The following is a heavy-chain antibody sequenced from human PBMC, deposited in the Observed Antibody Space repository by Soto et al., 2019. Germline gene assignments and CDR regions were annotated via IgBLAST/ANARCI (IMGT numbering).Heavy chain of an antibody. Sequence: SETLSLTCTVSGGSIRTYYWSWIRQPPGKGLEWIGYVYYSGSTNYNPSLKSRVTISLDTSKNQFSLKLSSVTAADTAVYYCASSAWGDAFDVWGHGTMVTVS. D-gene: IGHD1-26*01. CDR1: GGSIRTYY. V-gene: IGHV4-59*01. CDR3: ASSAWGDAFDV. CDR2: VYYSGST. J-gene: IGHJ3*01.